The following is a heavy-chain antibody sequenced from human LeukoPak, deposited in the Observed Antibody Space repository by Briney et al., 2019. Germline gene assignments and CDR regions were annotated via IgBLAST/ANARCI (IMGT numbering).Heavy chain of an antibody. J-gene: IGHJ4*02. Sequence: PSGTLSLTCAVSGGSISSSNWWSWVRQPPGKGLEWIGRIYTSGSTNYNPSLKSRVTMSVDTSKNQFSLKLSSVTAADTAVYYCARGGSGWYFDYWGQGTLVTVSS. CDR1: GGSISSSNW. V-gene: IGHV4-4*02. CDR2: IYTSGST. CDR3: ARGGSGWYFDY. D-gene: IGHD6-19*01.